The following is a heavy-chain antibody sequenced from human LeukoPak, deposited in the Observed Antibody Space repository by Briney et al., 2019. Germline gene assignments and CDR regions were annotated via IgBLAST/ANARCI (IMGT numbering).Heavy chain of an antibody. CDR3: ANYGSGSYYNDAFDI. CDR1: GFTFSSYA. CDR2: ISCSGGST. J-gene: IGHJ3*02. D-gene: IGHD3-10*01. Sequence: GGSLRLSCAASGFTFSSYAMSWVRQAPGKGLEGVSAISCSGGSTYYADSVKGRFTISRDNSKNTLYLQMNSVRADDTAVYYCANYGSGSYYNDAFDIWGQGTMVTVSS. V-gene: IGHV3-23*01.